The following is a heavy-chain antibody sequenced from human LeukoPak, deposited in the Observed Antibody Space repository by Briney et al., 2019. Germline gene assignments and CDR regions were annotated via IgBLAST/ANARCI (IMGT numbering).Heavy chain of an antibody. Sequence: GGSLRLSCSASGFTFSTYWMSWVRQAPGKGLEWVANIKEDGSEKNYADSVKGRFTISRDNAKNSLYLQMNSLRAEDTAVYYCARGRDGYNLGYWGQGTLVTVSS. J-gene: IGHJ4*02. D-gene: IGHD5-24*01. CDR1: GFTFSTYW. CDR3: ARGRDGYNLGY. V-gene: IGHV3-7*02. CDR2: IKEDGSEK.